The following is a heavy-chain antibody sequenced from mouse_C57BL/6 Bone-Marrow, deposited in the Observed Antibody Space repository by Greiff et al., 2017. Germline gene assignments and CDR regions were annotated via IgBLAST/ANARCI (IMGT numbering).Heavy chain of an antibody. CDR1: GFSLTSYG. Sequence: VKLMESGPGLVQPSQSLSITCTVSGFSLTSYGVHWVRQSPGKGLEWLGVIWRGGSTDYNAAFMSRMSITKDNSKSQLCFKMNRLQADATAISYCAISVAYYYGSSYWYFDVWGTGTTVTVSS. CDR2: IWRGGST. CDR3: AISVAYYYGSSYWYFDV. V-gene: IGHV2-5*01. J-gene: IGHJ1*03. D-gene: IGHD1-1*01.